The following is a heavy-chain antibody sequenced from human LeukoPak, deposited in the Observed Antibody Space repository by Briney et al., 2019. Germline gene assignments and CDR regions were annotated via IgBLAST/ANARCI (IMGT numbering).Heavy chain of an antibody. CDR2: MYGGDSET. D-gene: IGHD6-19*01. J-gene: IGHJ4*02. CDR1: GYRYSDYW. CDR3: ARTTTYSSGWYGAY. Sequence: GESLKISCKGSGYRYSDYWIGWVRQIPGQGLEWMGIMYGGDSETRYSPSLQGQVTISADKSINTAYLQWSSLKASDTAMYYCARTTTYSSGWYGAYWGQGTLVTVSS. V-gene: IGHV5-51*01.